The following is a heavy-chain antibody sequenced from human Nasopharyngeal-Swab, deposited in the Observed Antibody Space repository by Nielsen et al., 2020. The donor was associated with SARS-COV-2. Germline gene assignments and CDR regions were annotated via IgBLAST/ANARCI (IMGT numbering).Heavy chain of an antibody. J-gene: IGHJ4*02. CDR3: ARAPTRHYYDSSGYSS. D-gene: IGHD3-22*01. V-gene: IGHV4-34*01. Sequence: SETLSLTCAVYGGSFSGYYWSWIRQPPGKGLEWIGEINHSGSTNYNPSLKSRVTISVDTSKNQFSLKPSSVTAADTAVYYCARAPTRHYYDSSGYSSWGQRTLVTVSS. CDR1: GGSFSGYY. CDR2: INHSGST.